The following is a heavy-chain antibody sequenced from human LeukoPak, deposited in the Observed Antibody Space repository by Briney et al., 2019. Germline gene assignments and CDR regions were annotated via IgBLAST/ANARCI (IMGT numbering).Heavy chain of an antibody. D-gene: IGHD1-26*01. CDR3: ARSTGSYIGYHWFDP. Sequence: ASVKVSCKASGYTFTSYYMHWVRQAPGQGLERMGIINPSGGSTSYAQKFQGRVTMTRDTSTSTVYMELSSLRSEDTAVYYCARSTGSYIGYHWFDPWGQGTLVTVSS. CDR2: INPSGGST. J-gene: IGHJ5*02. CDR1: GYTFTSYY. V-gene: IGHV1-46*01.